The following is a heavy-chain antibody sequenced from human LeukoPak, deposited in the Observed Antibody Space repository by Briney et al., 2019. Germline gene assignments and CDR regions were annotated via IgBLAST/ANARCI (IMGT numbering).Heavy chain of an antibody. CDR3: ARIGGVFHH. Sequence: SETLSLTCTVSGGSFNSYYWSWIRQPAGKGLEWIGRIYTSGNTNYKPSLKSRLTISTDASKNHFSLRLTSVTPADTAVYYCARIGGVFHHWGQGTLVTVSS. J-gene: IGHJ1*01. V-gene: IGHV4-4*07. CDR1: GGSFNSYY. CDR2: IYTSGNT. D-gene: IGHD3-10*01.